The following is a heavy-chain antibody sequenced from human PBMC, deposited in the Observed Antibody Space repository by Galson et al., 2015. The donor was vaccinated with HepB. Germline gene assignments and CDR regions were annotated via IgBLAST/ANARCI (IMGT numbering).Heavy chain of an antibody. CDR2: IYYSGNT. CDR1: GGSISTYY. V-gene: IGHV4-59*08. J-gene: IGHJ4*02. Sequence: ETLSLTCTVSGGSISTYYWSWIRQPPGKGLEWIGYIYYSGNTKYNSSLKSRVTISVDTSKNQFSLKLSSVTAADTAVYYCARQVAGQEFDSWGQGTLVTVSS. CDR3: ARQVAGQEFDS. D-gene: IGHD6-19*01.